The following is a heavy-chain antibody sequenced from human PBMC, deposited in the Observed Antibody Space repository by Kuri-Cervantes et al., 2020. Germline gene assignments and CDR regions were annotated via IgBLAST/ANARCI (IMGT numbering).Heavy chain of an antibody. CDR2: INPNSGGT. Sequence: ASVKVSCKASGYTLTTSYITWVRQATGQGLEWMGWINPNSGGTNYAQKFQGRVTMTRDTSTSTVYMELSSLRSEDTAVYYCARAGIVGADYWNYYYYGMDVWGQGTTVTVS. V-gene: IGHV1-8*01. CDR1: GYTLTTSY. CDR3: ARAGIVGADYWNYYYYGMDV. J-gene: IGHJ6*02. D-gene: IGHD1-26*01.